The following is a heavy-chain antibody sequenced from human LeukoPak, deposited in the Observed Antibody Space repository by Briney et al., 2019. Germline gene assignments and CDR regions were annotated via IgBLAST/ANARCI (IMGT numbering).Heavy chain of an antibody. J-gene: IGHJ4*02. CDR3: ARDITMVRGVIIKSYYFDY. CDR2: ISSSSSYI. CDR1: GFTFGSYS. V-gene: IGHV3-21*01. D-gene: IGHD3-10*01. Sequence: GGSLRLSCAASGFTFGSYSMNWVRQAPGKGLEWVSSISSSSSYIYYADSVKGRFTISRDNAKNSLYLQMNSLRAEDTAVYYCARDITMVRGVIIKSYYFDYWGQGTLVTVSS.